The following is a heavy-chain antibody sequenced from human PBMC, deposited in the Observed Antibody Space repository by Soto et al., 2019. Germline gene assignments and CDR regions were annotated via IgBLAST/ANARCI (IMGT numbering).Heavy chain of an antibody. J-gene: IGHJ3*02. CDR1: GFTFSSYS. CDR2: ISSSSSTI. CDR3: ARDVKGGSFDAFDI. Sequence: EVQLVESGGGLVQPGGSLRLSCAASGFTFSSYSINWVRQAPGKGLEWVSYISSSSSTIHYADSVRGRLTISRDNAKNSLFLQMNSLRDEDTAVYDCARDVKGGSFDAFDIWGQGTMVIVSS. D-gene: IGHD1-26*01. V-gene: IGHV3-48*02.